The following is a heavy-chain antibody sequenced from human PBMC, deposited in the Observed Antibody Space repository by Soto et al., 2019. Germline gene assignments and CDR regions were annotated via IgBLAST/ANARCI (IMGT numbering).Heavy chain of an antibody. J-gene: IGHJ4*02. CDR3: AKVRLRDYSLGYVFDS. Sequence: GSLRLSCAASGFTFSRYGMHWVRQAPGKGLEWVALISYVGSKTYYADSVKGRFTISRDNSKNTLYLQMSSLRVEDTAVYYCAKVRLRDYSLGYVFDSWGQGTLVTVSS. D-gene: IGHD5-18*01. CDR1: GFTFSRYG. V-gene: IGHV3-30*18. CDR2: ISYVGSKT.